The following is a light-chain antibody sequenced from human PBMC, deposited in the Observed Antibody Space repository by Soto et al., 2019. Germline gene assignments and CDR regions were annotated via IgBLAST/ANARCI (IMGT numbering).Light chain of an antibody. J-gene: IGKJ5*01. CDR1: QGISNY. Sequence: DIHMTESPSAMSASVGDRFTITFLSSQGISNYLAWFQQKPGKVPKRLIYAASNLQSGVPSRFSGSGSGTEFTLTISSLQPEDFATYYCLQHNSYPSITFGQGTRLEIK. CDR2: AAS. CDR3: LQHNSYPSIT. V-gene: IGKV1-17*03.